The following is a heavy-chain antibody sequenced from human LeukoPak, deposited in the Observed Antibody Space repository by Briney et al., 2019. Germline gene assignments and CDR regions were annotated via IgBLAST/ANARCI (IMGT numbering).Heavy chain of an antibody. J-gene: IGHJ4*02. D-gene: IGHD4-23*01. V-gene: IGHV3-7*01. Sequence: GGSLRLSCAASGFTFSNSWMSWVRQAPGKGLEWVANIKQDGSEKYYVDSVKGRFTISRDNAKNSLYLQMNSLRAEDTAVYYCARGLTTVLTLWGQGTLVTVSS. CDR3: ARGLTTVLTL. CDR2: IKQDGSEK. CDR1: GFTFSNSW.